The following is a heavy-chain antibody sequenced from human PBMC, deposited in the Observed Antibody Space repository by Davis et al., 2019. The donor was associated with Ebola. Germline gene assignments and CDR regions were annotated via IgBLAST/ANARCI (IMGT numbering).Heavy chain of an antibody. D-gene: IGHD1-26*01. J-gene: IGHJ3*02. Sequence: GESLKISCAASGFTVSSNYMTWVRQAPGKGLEWVSTFGTSGDTFYADSVKGRFTISRDNSKNTLYLQMNGLRVDDTAIYYCAKDTSNIWFDIWGQGTMVTVSS. CDR3: AKDTSNIWFDI. V-gene: IGHV3-53*01. CDR2: FGTSGDT. CDR1: GFTVSSNY.